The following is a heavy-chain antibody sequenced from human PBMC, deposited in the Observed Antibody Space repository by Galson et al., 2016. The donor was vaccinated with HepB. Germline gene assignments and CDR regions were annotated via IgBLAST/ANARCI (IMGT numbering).Heavy chain of an antibody. CDR3: VRTYNNPNWFDP. D-gene: IGHD1-14*01. J-gene: IGHJ5*02. Sequence: PALVKPTQTLTLTCTFSGFSLSTSGIRVSWIRQPPGKALEWLARIDWDDDKFYSTSLKTRLTISKDTSKNQVVLTMTNMDPVDTATYYCVRTYNNPNWFDPGGQGTLVTVSS. CDR2: IDWDDDK. V-gene: IGHV2-70*04. CDR1: GFSLSTSGIR.